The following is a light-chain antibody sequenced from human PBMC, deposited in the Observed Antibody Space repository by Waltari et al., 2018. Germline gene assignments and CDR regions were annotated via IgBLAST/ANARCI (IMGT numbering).Light chain of an antibody. Sequence: DILMTQFPSSLSVSVGDRVTITCRASQSISRFLNWYQQKPGEAPNLLIYAVFTLQSGVPSRISGSGSGTDFTLTISTLQPEDYATYYCQQGYSAPLTFGGGTKVEIK. CDR3: QQGYSAPLT. CDR2: AVF. CDR1: QSISRF. J-gene: IGKJ4*01. V-gene: IGKV1-39*01.